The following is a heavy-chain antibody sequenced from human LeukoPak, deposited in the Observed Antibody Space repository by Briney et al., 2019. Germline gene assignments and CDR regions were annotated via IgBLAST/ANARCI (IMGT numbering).Heavy chain of an antibody. V-gene: IGHV1-69*01. Sequence: SVKVSCKASGGTFSSYAISWVRQAPGQGLEWMGGIIAIFGTANYAQKFQGRVTITADESTSTAYMELSSLRSKDTAVYYCARGFSGYDPGSYWDQGTLVTVSS. CDR2: IIAIFGTA. D-gene: IGHD5-12*01. J-gene: IGHJ4*02. CDR1: GGTFSSYA. CDR3: ARGFSGYDPGSY.